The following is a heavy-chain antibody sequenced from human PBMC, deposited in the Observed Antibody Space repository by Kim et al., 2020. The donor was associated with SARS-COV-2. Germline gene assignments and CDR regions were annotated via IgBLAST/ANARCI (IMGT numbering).Heavy chain of an antibody. Sequence: GGSLRLSCAASGITLTNNHMNWVRQAPGKGLEWVSVIYGGGTIDYADSVKDRFIISTDTSKNTVYLEMNSLRAEDTAVYYCARDIKFDGFAFFDLWGRGTLVSVSS. CDR2: IYGGGTI. CDR3: ARDIKFDGFAFFDL. CDR1: GITLTNNH. V-gene: IGHV3-66*01. J-gene: IGHJ2*01. D-gene: IGHD3-10*01.